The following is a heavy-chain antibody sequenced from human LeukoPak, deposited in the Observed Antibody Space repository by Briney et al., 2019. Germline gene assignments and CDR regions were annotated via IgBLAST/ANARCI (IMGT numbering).Heavy chain of an antibody. V-gene: IGHV3-66*04. D-gene: IGHD5-18*01. CDR1: GFTVSSNY. CDR3: ARRELLGYSYGLRTFNI. J-gene: IGHJ3*02. Sequence: GGSLRLSCAASGFTVSSNYMSWVRQAPAKGLEWVSVIYSGGIYNDGTTNYGDSAKGRFTISRDNSKNTLYLQMNSLRAEDTAVYYCARRELLGYSYGLRTFNIWGQGTTVTVSS. CDR2: IYSGGIYNDGTT.